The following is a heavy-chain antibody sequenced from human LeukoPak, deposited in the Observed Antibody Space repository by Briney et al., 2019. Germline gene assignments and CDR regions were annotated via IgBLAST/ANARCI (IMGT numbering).Heavy chain of an antibody. J-gene: IGHJ5*02. D-gene: IGHD5-18*01. V-gene: IGHV3-33*01. CDR1: GFTFSSYG. Sequence: GGSLRLSCAASGFTFSSYGMHWVRQAPGKGLEWVAVIWYDGSNKYYADSVKGRFTISRDNSKNALWLQMNSLRVEDTALYYCARGGSTYGAVSVSWGQGTPVTVSS. CDR2: IWYDGSNK. CDR3: ARGGSTYGAVSVS.